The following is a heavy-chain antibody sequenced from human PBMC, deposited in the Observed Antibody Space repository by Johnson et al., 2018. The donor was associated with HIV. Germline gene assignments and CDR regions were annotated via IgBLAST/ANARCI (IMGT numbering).Heavy chain of an antibody. D-gene: IGHD4-17*01. Sequence: QVQLVESGGGVVQPGRSLRLSCAASGFTFSSYAMHWVRQAPGKGLEWVAVISYDGSNKYYADSVKGRFTISRDKSKNTLCLQMNSMSSEYTAVYYGARVTSYGDYVCLDAFDIWGQGTMVTVSS. V-gene: IGHV3-30-3*01. CDR2: ISYDGSNK. CDR3: ARVTSYGDYVCLDAFDI. CDR1: GFTFSSYA. J-gene: IGHJ3*02.